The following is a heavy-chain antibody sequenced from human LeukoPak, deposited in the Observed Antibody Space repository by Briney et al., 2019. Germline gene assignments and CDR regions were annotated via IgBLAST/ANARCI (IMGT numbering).Heavy chain of an antibody. V-gene: IGHV1-69*04. J-gene: IGHJ4*02. CDR2: IIPILGIA. Sequence: VASVKVSCKASGGTFSSYAISWVRQAPGQGLEWMGRIIPILGIANYAQKFQGRVTITADKSTSTAYMELSSLRSEDTAVYYCARSTYYYDSSGYYFDYWGQGTLVTVSS. CDR1: GGTFSSYA. D-gene: IGHD3-22*01. CDR3: ARSTYYYDSSGYYFDY.